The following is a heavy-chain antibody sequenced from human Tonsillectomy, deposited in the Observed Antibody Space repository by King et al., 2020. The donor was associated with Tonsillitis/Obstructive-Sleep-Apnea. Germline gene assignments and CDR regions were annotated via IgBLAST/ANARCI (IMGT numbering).Heavy chain of an antibody. D-gene: IGHD3-3*01. Sequence: VQLVESGGGLVKPGGSLRLSCAASGFTFSSYNMNWVRPAPGKGLEWVSSISSSSSYIYYADSVKGRFTISRDNAKNSLYLQMNSLRAEDTAVYYCAREPYDFWSGLYYYYMDVWGKGTTVTVSS. J-gene: IGHJ6*03. V-gene: IGHV3-21*01. CDR3: AREPYDFWSGLYYYYMDV. CDR2: ISSSSSYI. CDR1: GFTFSSYN.